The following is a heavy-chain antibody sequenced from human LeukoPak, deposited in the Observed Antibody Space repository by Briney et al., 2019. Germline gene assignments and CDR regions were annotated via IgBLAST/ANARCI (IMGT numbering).Heavy chain of an antibody. CDR2: IIPIFGTA. CDR1: GGTFSSYA. D-gene: IGHD1-26*01. Sequence: SVKVSCKASGGTFSSYAISWVRQAPGQGLEWMGGIIPIFGTANYAQKFQGRVTITRDTSASTAYMELSSLRSEDMAVYYCAREEWDTRGRYFDYWGQGTLVTVSS. V-gene: IGHV1-69*05. CDR3: AREEWDTRGRYFDY. J-gene: IGHJ4*02.